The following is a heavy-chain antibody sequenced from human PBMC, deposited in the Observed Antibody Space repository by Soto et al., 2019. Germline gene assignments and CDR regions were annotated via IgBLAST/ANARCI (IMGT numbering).Heavy chain of an antibody. CDR2: VYNNGAT. V-gene: IGHV4-61*01. J-gene: IGHJ5*02. CDR3: ARERGDNWFDP. Sequence: QVQLQESGPGLVKPSETLSLTCTVSGDSVSSPRYYWNWIRQTPGKGLEWIGYVYNNGATNYNPSLKSRVTLSVDTSKNQFPLKLNSLTAADTAVYYCARERGDNWFDPWGQGTLVTVSS. CDR1: GDSVSSPRYY.